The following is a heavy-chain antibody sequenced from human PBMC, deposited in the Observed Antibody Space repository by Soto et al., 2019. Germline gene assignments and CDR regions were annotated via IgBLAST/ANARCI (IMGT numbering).Heavy chain of an antibody. CDR1: GGSISSGGYY. J-gene: IGHJ4*02. D-gene: IGHD3-22*01. CDR3: AREYDSSGYYYRGVFDY. CDR2: IYYSGST. V-gene: IGHV4-31*03. Sequence: QVQLQESGPGLVKPSQTLSLTCTVSGGSISSGGYYWSWIRQHPGKGLEWIGYIYYSGSTYYNPSLKSRVTLSVDTSKNQFSLKLSSVTAADTAVYYCAREYDSSGYYYRGVFDYWGQGTLVTVSS.